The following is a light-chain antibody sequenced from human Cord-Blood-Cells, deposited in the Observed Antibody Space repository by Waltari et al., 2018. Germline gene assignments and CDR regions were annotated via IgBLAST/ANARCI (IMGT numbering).Light chain of an antibody. CDR3: QQRSNWPPG. CDR1: QSVSSY. Sequence: IVLTQAPATLSLYQGERSTLSCRASQSVSSYLAWYQQKPGQAPRLLIYHASNRATGIPARFSGSGSGTDFTLTISSLEPEDFAVYYWQQRSNWPPGFGGGTKVEIK. J-gene: IGKJ4*01. CDR2: HAS. V-gene: IGKV3-11*01.